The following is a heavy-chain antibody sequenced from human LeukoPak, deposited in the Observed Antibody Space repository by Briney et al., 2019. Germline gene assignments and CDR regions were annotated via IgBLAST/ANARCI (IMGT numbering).Heavy chain of an antibody. CDR2: IRSKTKTYAT. Sequence: GGSLRLSCAASGFTFGNYAMHWVRQASGKGLEWVGRIRSKTKTYATAYAASVKGRFTISRDDSKNTAYLQMNSLKTEDTAVYYCTRGSQSDDYYGMDVWGQGTTVTVSS. CDR3: TRGSQSDDYYGMDV. J-gene: IGHJ6*02. CDR1: GFTFGNYA. V-gene: IGHV3-73*01.